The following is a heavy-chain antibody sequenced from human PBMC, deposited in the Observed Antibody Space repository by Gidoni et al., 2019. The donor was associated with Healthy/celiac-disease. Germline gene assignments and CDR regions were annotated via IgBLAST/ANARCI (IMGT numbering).Heavy chain of an antibody. CDR1: GYTFTGYY. Sequence: QVQLVQSGAEVKKPGASVKVSCKASGYTFTGYYMHWVRQAPGQGLEWMGWINPNSGGTNYAQKFQGRVTMTRDTSISTAYMELSRLRSDDTAVYYCARDFGGISYYYYGMDVWGQGTTVTVSS. CDR2: INPNSGGT. V-gene: IGHV1-2*02. D-gene: IGHD3-16*01. CDR3: ARDFGGISYYYYGMDV. J-gene: IGHJ6*02.